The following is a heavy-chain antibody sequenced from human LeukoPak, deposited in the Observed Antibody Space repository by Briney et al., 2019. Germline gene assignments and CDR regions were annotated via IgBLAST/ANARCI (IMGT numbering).Heavy chain of an antibody. CDR2: IYYSGST. J-gene: IGHJ4*02. CDR3: ARGLYDSSGYYVDY. Sequence: SETLSLTCTVSGGSISSYYWSWIRQPPGKGLEWIGYIYYSGSTNYNPSLKSRVTISVDTSKNQFSLKLSSVTAADTAVYYCARGLYDSSGYYVDYWGQGTLVTVSS. V-gene: IGHV4-59*01. D-gene: IGHD3-22*01. CDR1: GGSISSYY.